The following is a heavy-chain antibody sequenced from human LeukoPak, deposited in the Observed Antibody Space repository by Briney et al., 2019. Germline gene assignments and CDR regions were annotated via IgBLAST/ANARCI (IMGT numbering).Heavy chain of an antibody. Sequence: SETLSLTCTVSGGSISSSSYYWGWIRQPPGKGLEWIGSIYYSGSTYYNPSLKSRVTISVDTSKNQFSLKLSSVTAADTAVYYCARWGAAALNSFDYWGQGTLVTVSS. CDR3: ARWGAAALNSFDY. CDR2: IYYSGST. CDR1: GGSISSSSYY. D-gene: IGHD6-13*01. V-gene: IGHV4-39*07. J-gene: IGHJ4*02.